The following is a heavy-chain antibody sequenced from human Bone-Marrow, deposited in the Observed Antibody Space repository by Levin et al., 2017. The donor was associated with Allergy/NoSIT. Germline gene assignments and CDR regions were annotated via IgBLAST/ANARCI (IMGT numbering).Heavy chain of an antibody. CDR1: GFTFNAYA. D-gene: IGHD2/OR15-2a*01. CDR2: MSGTTGSH. Sequence: GGSLRLSCVASGFTFNAYAMNWVRRAPGKGLEWVSAMSGTTGSHYYADSVKGRFTISRDSPKNTLFLQMDSLRVEDTATYYCAKGTTVYFYYNGMDAWGQGTTVTVFS. J-gene: IGHJ6*02. V-gene: IGHV3-23*01. CDR3: AKGTTVYFYYNGMDA.